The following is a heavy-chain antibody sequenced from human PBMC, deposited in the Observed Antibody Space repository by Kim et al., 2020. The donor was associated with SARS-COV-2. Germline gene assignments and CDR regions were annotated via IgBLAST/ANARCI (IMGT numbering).Heavy chain of an antibody. J-gene: IGHJ3*02. CDR3: ARVGRDYDSSGYSDAFDI. D-gene: IGHD3-22*01. V-gene: IGHV3-11*06. Sequence: VKGRFTISRDNAKNSLYLQMNSLRAEDTAVYYCARVGRDYDSSGYSDAFDIWGQGTMVTVSS.